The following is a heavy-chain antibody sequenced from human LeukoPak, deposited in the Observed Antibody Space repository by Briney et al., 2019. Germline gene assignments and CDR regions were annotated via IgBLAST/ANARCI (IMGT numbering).Heavy chain of an antibody. CDR1: GGSISSYY. CDR3: ARVGYYDSSGYYYDPRIGAFDI. D-gene: IGHD3-22*01. V-gene: IGHV4-59*01. CDR2: IYYSGST. Sequence: PSETLSLTCTVSGGSISSYYWSWIRQPPGKGLEWIGYIYYSGSTNYNPSLKSRVTISVDTSKNQFSLKLSSVTAADTAVYYCARVGYYDSSGYYYDPRIGAFDIWGQGTMVTVSS. J-gene: IGHJ3*02.